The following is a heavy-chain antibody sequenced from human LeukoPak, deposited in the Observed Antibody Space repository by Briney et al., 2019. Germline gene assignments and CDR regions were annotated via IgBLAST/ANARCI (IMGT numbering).Heavy chain of an antibody. CDR2: MNPNSGNT. V-gene: IGHV1-8*03. D-gene: IGHD6-19*01. CDR1: GYTFTGYY. Sequence: GASVKVSCKASGYTFTGYYMHWVRQATGQGLEWMGWMNPNSGNTGYAQKFRGRVTITRNTSISTAYMELSSLRSEDTAVYYCARGSWRSSSGWYVEWGQGTLVTVSS. CDR3: ARGSWRSSSGWYVE. J-gene: IGHJ4*02.